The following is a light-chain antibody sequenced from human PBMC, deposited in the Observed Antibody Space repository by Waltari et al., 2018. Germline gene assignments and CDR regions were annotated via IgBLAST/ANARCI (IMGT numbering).Light chain of an antibody. CDR2: YDS. J-gene: IGLJ1*01. Sequence: SYVLTQPPSVSVAPGETARLTCGGNNIESKSVHWYRQRPGQAPVLVISYDSDRPSGLPDRLSGSNSGNTATLTSSRVEAGYEADYYCQVWDANTDPGVFGTGTEVTVL. V-gene: IGLV3-21*01. CDR3: QVWDANTDPGV. CDR1: NIESKS.